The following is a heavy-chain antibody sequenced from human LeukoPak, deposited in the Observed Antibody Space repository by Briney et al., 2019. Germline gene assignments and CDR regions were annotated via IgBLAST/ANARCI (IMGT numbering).Heavy chain of an antibody. D-gene: IGHD2-8*01. CDR1: GYTFTSYD. J-gene: IGHJ6*02. V-gene: IGHV1-8*01. CDR3: ARVVCTNGVCYYYGMDV. Sequence: ASVTVSCKASGYTFTSYDIHWVRQATGQGLEWMGWMNPNSGNTGYAQEFQGRVTMTRNTSISTAYMELSSLRSEDTAVYYCARVVCTNGVCYYYGMDVWGQGTTVTVSS. CDR2: MNPNSGNT.